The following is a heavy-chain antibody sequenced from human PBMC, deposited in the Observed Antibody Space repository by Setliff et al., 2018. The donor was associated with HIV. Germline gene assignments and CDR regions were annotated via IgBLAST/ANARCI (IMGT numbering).Heavy chain of an antibody. Sequence: ASVKVSCKASGYTFTGNSDYYLHWVRQAPGQGPEWMGWINPYSGGTLYAQKFHGRVTMTRDTSVNTAYMELSSLRSDDSALYYCTRPLRTRSAIDPSHIWGQGTLVTVSS. J-gene: IGHJ3*02. CDR3: TRPLRTRSAIDPSHI. V-gene: IGHV1-2*02. CDR2: INPYSGGT. CDR1: GYTFTGNSDYY. D-gene: IGHD6-25*01.